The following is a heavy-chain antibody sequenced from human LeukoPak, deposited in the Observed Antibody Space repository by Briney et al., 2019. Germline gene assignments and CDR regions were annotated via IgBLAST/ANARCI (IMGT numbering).Heavy chain of an antibody. Sequence: ASVKVSCKASGYTFTSYGISWVRQAPGHGLEWMGWISAYNGNTNYAQKLQGRVTMTTDTSTSTAYMELRSLRSDDTAVYYCARDLFPYYYDSSGYAFDIWGQGTMVTVSS. CDR2: ISAYNGNT. D-gene: IGHD3-22*01. CDR3: ARDLFPYYYDSSGYAFDI. CDR1: GYTFTSYG. J-gene: IGHJ3*02. V-gene: IGHV1-18*01.